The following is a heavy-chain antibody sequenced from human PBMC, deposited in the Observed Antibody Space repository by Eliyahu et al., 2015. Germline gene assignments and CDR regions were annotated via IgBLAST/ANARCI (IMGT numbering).Heavy chain of an antibody. CDR1: EFTVSNNY. J-gene: IGHJ4*02. V-gene: IGHV3-53*01. CDR3: STVDY. Sequence: EVQLVESGXGLIQPGGSLRLXCAVSEFTVSNNYMNWVRQAPGKGLGRVSLIYSVGSTYYADSVKGRFTISRDGSKNTLYLQMNSLRVDDTAVYYCSTVDYWGQGTLVTVSX. CDR2: IYSVGST.